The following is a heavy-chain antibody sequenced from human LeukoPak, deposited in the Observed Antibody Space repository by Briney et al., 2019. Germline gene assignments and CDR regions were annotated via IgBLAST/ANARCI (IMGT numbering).Heavy chain of an antibody. CDR1: GGSFSGYY. D-gene: IGHD2-21*02. J-gene: IGHJ4*02. CDR2: INHSGNT. Sequence: KPSETLSFTCAVYGGSFSGYYWSWIRQPPGKGLEWIGEINHSGNTNYNPSLKSRVTISVDTSKNQFSLRLYSVTAADTAVYYCARRTCGGDCYSIDYWGQGTLVTVSS. CDR3: ARRTCGGDCYSIDY. V-gene: IGHV4-34*01.